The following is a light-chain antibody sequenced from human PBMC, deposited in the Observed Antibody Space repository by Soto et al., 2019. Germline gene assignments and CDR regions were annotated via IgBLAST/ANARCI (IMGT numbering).Light chain of an antibody. J-gene: IGKJ1*01. CDR3: QQGYNTFGT. CDR1: QPMGTS. V-gene: IGKV1-39*01. CDR2: AAT. Sequence: DIQMTQSPSSLSAFVGDSVTVTCRASQPMGTSRPWYQQKAGKAPKVLIPAATKLQSGVPSRFMGVGSGTDFTLTISNLQPEDAATYYCQQGYNTFGTVGRGTEVELK.